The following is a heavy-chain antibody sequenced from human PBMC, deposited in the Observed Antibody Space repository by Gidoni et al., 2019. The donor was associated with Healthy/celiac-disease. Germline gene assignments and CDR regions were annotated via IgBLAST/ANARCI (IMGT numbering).Heavy chain of an antibody. J-gene: IGHJ5*02. Sequence: PSENLSLTCTVSGYSISSGYYWGWIRQPPGKGLEWSGIIYHSWSTYYNPSLKSRVTISVDTSKNQFSLKLSSVTAADTAVYYCARTGIAAAGTYNWFDPWGQGTLVTVSS. CDR2: IYHSWST. V-gene: IGHV4-38-2*02. CDR1: GYSISSGYY. CDR3: ARTGIAAAGTYNWFDP. D-gene: IGHD6-13*01.